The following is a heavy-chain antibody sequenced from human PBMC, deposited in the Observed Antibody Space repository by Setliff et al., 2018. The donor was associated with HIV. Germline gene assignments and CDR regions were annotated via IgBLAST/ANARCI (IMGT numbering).Heavy chain of an antibody. D-gene: IGHD3-10*01. J-gene: IGHJ5*02. V-gene: IGHV3-21*01. CDR1: RFTFSSYS. Sequence: GGSLRLSCAASRFTFSSYSMNWVRQAPGKGLEWVSSITSSSSYKYYADSVKGRFTISRDNAKNSLYLQMNSLRAEDTAVYYCARLATNNKEPIPEVMVRDNWFDPWGQGTLVTVSS. CDR3: ARLATNNKEPIPEVMVRDNWFDP. CDR2: ITSSSSYK.